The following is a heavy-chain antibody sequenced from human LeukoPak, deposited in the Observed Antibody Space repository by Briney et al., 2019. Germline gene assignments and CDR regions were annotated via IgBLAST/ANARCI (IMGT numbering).Heavy chain of an antibody. J-gene: IGHJ4*02. Sequence: PGGSLRLSCAASGFPFSDFYMTWIRQAPGKGLEWVSYISSTATTIYYADSVKGRFTISRDNAKNSLYLQMNNLQAEDTAVYYCARDRWGKYYFDYWGQGTLVTVSS. CDR1: GFPFSDFY. CDR3: ARDRWGKYYFDY. CDR2: ISSTATTI. D-gene: IGHD7-27*01. V-gene: IGHV3-11*01.